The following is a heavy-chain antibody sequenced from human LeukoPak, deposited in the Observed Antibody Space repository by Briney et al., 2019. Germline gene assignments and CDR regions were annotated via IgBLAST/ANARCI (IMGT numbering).Heavy chain of an antibody. CDR1: GXTFSNYA. CDR3: VRASGWFDP. J-gene: IGHJ5*02. D-gene: IGHD6-25*01. CDR2: ISSGGGTT. Sequence: GGSLRLSCSASGXTFSNYAMHWVRQAPGKGLEYVSAISSGGGTTYYADSVKGRFTISRDTSKNTLYLQMTSLKPEGTALYYCVRASGWFDPWGQGTLVTVSS. V-gene: IGHV3-64D*06.